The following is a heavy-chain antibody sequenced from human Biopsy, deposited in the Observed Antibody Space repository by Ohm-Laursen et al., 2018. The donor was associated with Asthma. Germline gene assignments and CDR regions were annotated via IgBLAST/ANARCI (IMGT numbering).Heavy chain of an antibody. CDR1: GGTFNTYV. V-gene: IGHV1-69*13. CDR2: INSVFGTT. CDR3: ARKAGPCISRTCYSLDF. Sequence: SVKVSCKSLGGTFNTYVIGWVRQAPGQGLEWMGGINSVFGTTTYPQKFQDRVTITADDSTSTVYIELSSLRSEDTAVYYCARKAGPCISRTCYSLDFWGQGTLVTVPS. J-gene: IGHJ4*02. D-gene: IGHD2-2*01.